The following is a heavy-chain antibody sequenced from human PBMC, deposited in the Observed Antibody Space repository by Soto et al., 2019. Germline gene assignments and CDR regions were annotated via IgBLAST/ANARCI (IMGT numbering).Heavy chain of an antibody. CDR1: GGSISSGGYY. CDR2: IYYSGST. Sequence: SETLSLTCTVSGGSISSGGYYWSWIRQHPGKGLEWIGYIYYSGSTYYNPSLKSRVTISVDTSKNQCSPKLTSVTAADSAVYFCTRTVMPVGNLAAFDHWGQGVLVTVSS. J-gene: IGHJ4*02. CDR3: TRTVMPVGNLAAFDH. V-gene: IGHV4-31*03. D-gene: IGHD7-27*01.